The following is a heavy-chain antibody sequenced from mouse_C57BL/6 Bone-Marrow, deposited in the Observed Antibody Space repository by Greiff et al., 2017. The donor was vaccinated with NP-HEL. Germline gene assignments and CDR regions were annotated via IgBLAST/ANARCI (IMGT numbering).Heavy chain of an antibody. Sequence: QVQLQQPGAELVKPGASVTLSCKASGYTFTSYWMHWVKQRPGRGLEWIGRIDPNSGGPKYNEKFKSKATLTVHQPSSTAYMQLSSRTSEDYAVYYCARCSSGYVGWFAYWGQGTLVTVSA. J-gene: IGHJ3*01. CDR3: ARCSSGYVGWFAY. CDR2: IDPNSGGP. CDR1: GYTFTSYW. V-gene: IGHV1-72*01. D-gene: IGHD3-2*02.